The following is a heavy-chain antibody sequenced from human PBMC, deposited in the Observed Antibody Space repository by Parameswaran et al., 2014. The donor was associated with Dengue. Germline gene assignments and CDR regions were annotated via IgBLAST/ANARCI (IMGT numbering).Heavy chain of an antibody. V-gene: IGHV4-34*01. D-gene: IGHD5-24*01. CDR2: INHSGST. Sequence: VRQMPGKGLEWIGEINHSGSTNYNPSLKSRVTISVDTSKNQFSLKLSSVTAADTAVYYCARGPDGYNYVNWFDPWGQGTLVTVSS. J-gene: IGHJ5*02. CDR3: ARGPDGYNYVNWFDP.